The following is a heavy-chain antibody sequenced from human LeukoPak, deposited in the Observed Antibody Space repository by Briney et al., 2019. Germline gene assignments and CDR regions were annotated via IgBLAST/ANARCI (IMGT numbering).Heavy chain of an antibody. J-gene: IGHJ4*02. V-gene: IGHV4-31*03. CDR2: IKYSGST. Sequence: SGTLSLTCTVSGGSISSGGYYWSWIRQDPGKGLEWVGYIKYSGSTHYNPSLKSRVTISVDTFKNQFSLKLSSVTAADTAVYYCARASRLGELSLGYWGQGTLVTVSS. CDR3: ARASRLGELSLGY. D-gene: IGHD3-16*02. CDR1: GGSISSGGYY.